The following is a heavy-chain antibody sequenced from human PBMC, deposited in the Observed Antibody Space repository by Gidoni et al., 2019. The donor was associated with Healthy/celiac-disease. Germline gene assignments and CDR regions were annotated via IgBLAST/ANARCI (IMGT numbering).Heavy chain of an antibody. CDR1: GFTFSSYW. J-gene: IGHJ5*02. CDR2: IKQDGSEK. V-gene: IGHV3-7*01. Sequence: EVQLVESGGGVVQPGGSLRLSCAASGFTFSSYWMSWVRQAPGKGLEWVANIKQDGSEKYYVDSVKGRFTISRDNAKNSLYLQMNSLRAEDTAVYYCARDTVTRGSNWFDPWGQGTLVTVSS. CDR3: ARDTVTRGSNWFDP. D-gene: IGHD4-4*01.